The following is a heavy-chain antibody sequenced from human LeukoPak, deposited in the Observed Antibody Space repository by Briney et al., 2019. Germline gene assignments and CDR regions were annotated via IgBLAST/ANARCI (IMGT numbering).Heavy chain of an antibody. Sequence: GGSLRLSCAASGFTFSSYAMSWVRQAPGKGLEWVSAISGRGGSTYYADSVKGRFTISRDSSKNTLYLQMNSLRAEDTAVYYCAKDYDILTGYYYYYGMDVWGQGTTVTVSS. CDR2: ISGRGGST. D-gene: IGHD3-9*01. J-gene: IGHJ6*02. V-gene: IGHV3-23*01. CDR3: AKDYDILTGYYYYYGMDV. CDR1: GFTFSSYA.